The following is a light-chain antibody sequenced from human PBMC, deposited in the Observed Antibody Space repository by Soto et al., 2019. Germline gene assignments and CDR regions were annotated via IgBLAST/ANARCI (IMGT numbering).Light chain of an antibody. CDR1: QSVSNY. Sequence: EILMTQSPATLSVSPGERATLSCRASQSVSNYLAWYQQIPGQPPRLLIYGASTRATGIPARFSGSGSGTEFTLTISSLQSEGFAVYYCQQYNNWPRTFGQGTKVEIK. CDR2: GAS. CDR3: QQYNNWPRT. J-gene: IGKJ1*01. V-gene: IGKV3-15*01.